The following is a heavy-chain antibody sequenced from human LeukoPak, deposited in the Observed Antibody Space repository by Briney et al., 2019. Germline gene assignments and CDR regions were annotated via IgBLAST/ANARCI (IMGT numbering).Heavy chain of an antibody. CDR1: GGSISSSYW. V-gene: IGHV4-4*02. CDR3: ARRSRYSSGWYVPSGYFQH. D-gene: IGHD6-19*01. CDR2: INHSGST. J-gene: IGHJ1*01. Sequence: SETLSLTCGVSGGSISSSYWWSWVRQPPGKGLEWIGEINHSGSTNYNPSLKSRVTISVDTSKNQFSLKLSSVTAADTAVYYCARRSRYSSGWYVPSGYFQHWGQGTLVTVSS.